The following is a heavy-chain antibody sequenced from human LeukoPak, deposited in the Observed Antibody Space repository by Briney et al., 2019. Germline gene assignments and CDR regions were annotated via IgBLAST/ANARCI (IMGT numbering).Heavy chain of an antibody. CDR1: GFTFSSYA. V-gene: IGHV3-23*01. CDR2: ISGSGGST. D-gene: IGHD2-2*01. CDR3: AKFQYQLQRGCFDY. J-gene: IGHJ4*02. Sequence: GGSLRLSCAASGFTFSSYAMSWVRQAPGKGPEWVSAISGSGGSTYYADSVKGRFTISRDNSKNTLYLQMNSLRAEDTAVYYCAKFQYQLQRGCFDYWGQGTLVTVSS.